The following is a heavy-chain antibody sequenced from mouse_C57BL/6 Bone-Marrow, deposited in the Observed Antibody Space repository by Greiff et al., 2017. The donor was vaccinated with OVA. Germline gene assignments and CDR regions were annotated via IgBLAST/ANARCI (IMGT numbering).Heavy chain of an antibody. Sequence: GSGPGLVKPSQSLSLTCSVTGYSITSGYYWNWIRQFPGNKLEWMGYISYDGSNNYNPSLKNRISITRDTSKNQFFLKLNSVTTEDTATYYCARNAYYSNYDYYAMDYWGQGTSVTVSS. CDR2: ISYDGSN. J-gene: IGHJ4*01. CDR1: GYSITSGYY. CDR3: ARNAYYSNYDYYAMDY. D-gene: IGHD2-5*01. V-gene: IGHV3-6*01.